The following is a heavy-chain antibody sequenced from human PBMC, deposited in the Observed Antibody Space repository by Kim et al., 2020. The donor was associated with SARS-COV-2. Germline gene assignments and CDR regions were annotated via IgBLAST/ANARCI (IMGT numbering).Heavy chain of an antibody. CDR2: INSDGSST. J-gene: IGHJ3*02. Sequence: GGSLRLSCAASGFTFSSYWMHWVRQAPGKGLVWVSRINSDGSSTSYADSVKGRFTISRDNAKNTLYLQMNSLRAEDTAVYYCATHYSLRWDDAFDIWGQGTMVTVSS. CDR3: ATHYSLRWDDAFDI. D-gene: IGHD4-17*01. V-gene: IGHV3-74*01. CDR1: GFTFSSYW.